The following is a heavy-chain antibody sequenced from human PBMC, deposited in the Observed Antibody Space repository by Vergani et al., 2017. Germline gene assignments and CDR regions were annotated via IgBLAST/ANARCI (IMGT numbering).Heavy chain of an antibody. CDR3: ASIARAPTRRNPPPDY. V-gene: IGHV4-34*01. CDR1: GGSFSDYY. Sequence: QVQLQEWGAGLLKTSETLSLTCGVSGGSFSDYYWSWIRQAPGMRLEWIGEVNHGGSTNYNPSLKSRVSISVDTSKNQFSLQLTSVTAADSALYFCASIARAPTRRNPPPDYWGQGILVTVSS. D-gene: IGHD3-16*02. J-gene: IGHJ4*02. CDR2: VNHGGST.